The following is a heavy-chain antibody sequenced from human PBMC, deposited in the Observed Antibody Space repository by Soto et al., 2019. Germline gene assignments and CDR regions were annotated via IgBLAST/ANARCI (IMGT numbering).Heavy chain of an antibody. CDR2: INAGNGNT. J-gene: IGHJ6*02. CDR3: ARDFRSGGYYYGMDV. CDR1: GYTFTSYA. V-gene: IGHV1-3*01. Sequence: ASVKVSCKASGYTFTSYAMHWVRQAPGQRLEWMGWINAGNGNTKYSQKVQGRVTITRDTSASTAYMELRSLRSDDTAVYYCARDFRSGGYYYGMDVWGQGTTVTVSS.